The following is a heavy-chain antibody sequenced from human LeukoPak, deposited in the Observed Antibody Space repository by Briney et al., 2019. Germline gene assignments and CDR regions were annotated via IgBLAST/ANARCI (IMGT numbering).Heavy chain of an antibody. D-gene: IGHD3-10*01. J-gene: IGHJ4*02. V-gene: IGHV3-23*01. CDR2: ISDSGGST. CDR3: AKSLSGGGYYFEY. Sequence: PGGSLRLSCAASGFTFSNYAMTWVRQAPGKGLEWVSGISDSGGSTYYADSVKGRFTISRDNSKNTLYLQMNSLRGEDTAVYYCAKSLSGGGYYFEYWGQGTLVTVSS. CDR1: GFTFSNYA.